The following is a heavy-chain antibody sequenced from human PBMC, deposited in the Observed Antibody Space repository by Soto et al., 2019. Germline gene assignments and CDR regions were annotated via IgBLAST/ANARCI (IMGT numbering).Heavy chain of an antibody. D-gene: IGHD2-21*01. V-gene: IGHV2-5*01. CDR3: VNSCDSSPSYY. CDR1: GFSLSTFGMG. CDR2: IYWNDDK. J-gene: IGHJ6*01. Sequence: ASGPTPVNPTQTLTLTCTYSGFSLSTFGMGVGWIRQPRGKAPEWLALIYWNDDKRYSPSLKNRLTIAKDTSKNLVVLTMTNVDPVYTAPSYCVNSCDSSPSYY.